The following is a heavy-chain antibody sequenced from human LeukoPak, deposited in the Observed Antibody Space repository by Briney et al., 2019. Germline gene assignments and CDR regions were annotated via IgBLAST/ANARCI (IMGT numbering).Heavy chain of an antibody. D-gene: IGHD3-9*01. J-gene: IGHJ4*02. CDR3: ARDKTGPPDY. V-gene: IGHV3-48*02. CDR1: GFTFSSYD. Sequence: QPGGSLRLSCAASGFTFSSYDMSWVRQAPGKGLEWVSYISGGSSTIYYADSVKGRFTISRDNAKNSLYLQMNSLRDEDTAMYYCARDKTGPPDYWGQGALVTVSS. CDR2: ISGGSSTI.